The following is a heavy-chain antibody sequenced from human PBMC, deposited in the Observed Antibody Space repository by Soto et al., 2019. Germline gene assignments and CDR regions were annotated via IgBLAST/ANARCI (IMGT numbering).Heavy chain of an antibody. J-gene: IGHJ4*02. V-gene: IGHV3-15*01. Sequence: GGSLRLSRAASGFTFSNAWMSWVRQAPGKGLEWVGRIKSKTDGGTTDYAAPVKGRFTISRDDSKNTLYLQMNSLKTEDTAVYYCTTDITANFYFDYWGQGTLVTVSS. CDR1: GFTFSNAW. D-gene: IGHD6-25*01. CDR3: TTDITANFYFDY. CDR2: IKSKTDGGTT.